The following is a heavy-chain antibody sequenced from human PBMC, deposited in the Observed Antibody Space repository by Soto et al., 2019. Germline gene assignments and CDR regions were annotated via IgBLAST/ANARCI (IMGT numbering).Heavy chain of an antibody. V-gene: IGHV4-30-4*01. J-gene: IGHJ5*02. CDR2: LYFNGGT. D-gene: IGHD6-13*01. Sequence: QVQLQESGPGLVKPSQTLYLTCNVSGGPINSPDYYWTWIRQSPGKGLEWIGYLYFNGGTQYNTSLKSPISMSLDTSKKHFSLKMRSVTGADTAVYYCARGISKYSSWYEPHTWFDAWGQGALVTVSS. CDR1: GGPINSPDYY. CDR3: ARGISKYSSWYEPHTWFDA.